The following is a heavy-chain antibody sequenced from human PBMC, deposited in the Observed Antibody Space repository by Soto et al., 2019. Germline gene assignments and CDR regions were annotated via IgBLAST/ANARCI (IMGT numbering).Heavy chain of an antibody. CDR3: AVIYLSVSWANYFYSGYY. CDR2: ITDSGVT. CDR1: GGSSFDYH. Sequence: SETLSLTWAVYGGSSFDYHWSWIRQPPGKGLEWIGEITDSGVTHYNPSLKSLLTISRDTSKSQFSLTLTSVTAADTAVFYCAVIYLSVSWANYFYSGYYWSQGSLVTVSS. J-gene: IGHJ4*02. D-gene: IGHD6-19*01. V-gene: IGHV4-34*01.